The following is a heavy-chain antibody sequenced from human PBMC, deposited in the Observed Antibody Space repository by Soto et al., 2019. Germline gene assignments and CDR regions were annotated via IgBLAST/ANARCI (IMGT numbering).Heavy chain of an antibody. CDR2: ISSSGSTI. J-gene: IGHJ5*02. V-gene: IGHV3-11*01. CDR1: GFTFSDYY. CDR3: ARDRRYCSSTSCSNWFDP. Sequence: QVQLVESGGGLVKPGGSLRLSCAASGFTFSDYYMSWIRQAPGKGLEWVSYISSSGSTIYYAGTVKGRFTISRDNAKTSLYLQMNSLRAEDTAVYYGARDRRYCSSTSCSNWFDPWGQGTLVTVSS. D-gene: IGHD2-2*01.